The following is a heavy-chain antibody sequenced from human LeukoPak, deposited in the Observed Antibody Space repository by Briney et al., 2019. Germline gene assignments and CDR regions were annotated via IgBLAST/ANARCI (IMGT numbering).Heavy chain of an antibody. J-gene: IGHJ4*02. V-gene: IGHV3-23*01. CDR2: ISGSGGST. Sequence: PGGTLRLSCAASGFTFSSYGMSWVRQAPGKGLEWVSAISGSGGSTYYADPVKGRFTISRDNSKNTLYLQMNSLRAEDTAVYYCAKRVDYGGNYYFDYWGQGTLVTVSS. D-gene: IGHD4-23*01. CDR1: GFTFSSYG. CDR3: AKRVDYGGNYYFDY.